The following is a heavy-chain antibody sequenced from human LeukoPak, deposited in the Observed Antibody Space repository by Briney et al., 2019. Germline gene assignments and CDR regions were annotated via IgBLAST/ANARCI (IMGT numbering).Heavy chain of an antibody. CDR3: AKETVNYYDSSGYYSVGHVDY. CDR1: GFTFSNYG. D-gene: IGHD3-22*01. J-gene: IGHJ4*02. V-gene: IGHV3-30*18. CDR2: ISYDGSNK. Sequence: GGSLRLSCAASGFTFSNYGVHWVRQAPGKGLEWVAIISYDGSNKYYADSVKGRFTISRDNSKNTLYLQMNSLRAEDTAVYYCAKETVNYYDSSGYYSVGHVDYWGQGTLVTVSS.